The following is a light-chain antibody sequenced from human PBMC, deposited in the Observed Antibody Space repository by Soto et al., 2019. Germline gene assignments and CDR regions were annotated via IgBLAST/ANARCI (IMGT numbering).Light chain of an antibody. CDR1: SSNIGAGYD. Sequence: QSVLTQPPSVSGAPGQRVTISCTGNSSNIGAGYDVHWYQQLPGTAPKLLISGSINRPSGVPDRFSGSKSGTSASLAITGLQAEYEGDYYCQSYDSSLSAYVVFGGGTKLTVL. CDR2: GSI. CDR3: QSYDSSLSAYVV. J-gene: IGLJ2*01. V-gene: IGLV1-40*01.